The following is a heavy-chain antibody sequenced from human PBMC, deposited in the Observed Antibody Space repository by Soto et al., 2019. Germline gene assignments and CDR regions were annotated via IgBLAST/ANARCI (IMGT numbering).Heavy chain of an antibody. Sequence: GGSLRLSCAASGFTFSSYDMHWLRQAPGKGLEWVAVISYDGSNKYYADSVKGRFTISRDNSKNTLYLQMNSLRVEDTAVYYCAKGGDYYASGADYWGQGTLVTVSS. CDR1: GFTFSSYD. CDR3: AKGGDYYASGADY. J-gene: IGHJ4*02. D-gene: IGHD3-10*01. CDR2: ISYDGSNK. V-gene: IGHV3-30*18.